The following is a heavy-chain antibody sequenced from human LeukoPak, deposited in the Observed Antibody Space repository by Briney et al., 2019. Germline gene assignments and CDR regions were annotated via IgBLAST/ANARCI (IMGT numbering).Heavy chain of an antibody. D-gene: IGHD6-13*01. Sequence: GGSLRLSCAASGFTFSSYAMSWVRQAPGKGLEWVGRIKSKTDGGTTDYAAPVKGRFTISRDDSKNTLYLQMNSLKTEDTAVYYCTTNRKAAGMTTNSYYYYYYMDVWGKGTTVTVSS. CDR3: TTNRKAAGMTTNSYYYYYYMDV. CDR2: IKSKTDGGTT. J-gene: IGHJ6*03. V-gene: IGHV3-15*01. CDR1: GFTFSSYA.